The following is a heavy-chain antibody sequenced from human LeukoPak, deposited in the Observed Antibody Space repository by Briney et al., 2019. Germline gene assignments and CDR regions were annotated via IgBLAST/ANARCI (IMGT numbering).Heavy chain of an antibody. CDR3: ARRGSGWYYFDY. Sequence: TFSSYGMSWVRQAPGKGLEWIGSIYYSGSTYYNPSLKSRATISVDTSKNQFSLKLSSVTAADTAVYYCARRGSGWYYFDYWGQGTLVTVSS. D-gene: IGHD6-19*01. V-gene: IGHV4-39*01. J-gene: IGHJ4*02. CDR2: IYYSGST. CDR1: TFSSYG.